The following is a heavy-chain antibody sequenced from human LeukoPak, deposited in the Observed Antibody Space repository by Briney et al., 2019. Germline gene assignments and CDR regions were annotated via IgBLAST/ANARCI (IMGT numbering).Heavy chain of an antibody. V-gene: IGHV1-24*01. CDR2: FDPEDGET. CDR3: ATPGEWLHYRAFDY. J-gene: IGHJ4*02. D-gene: IGHD5-12*01. CDR1: GYTLTELS. Sequence: ASVKVSCKVSGYTLTELSMHWVRQAPGKGLEWMGGFDPEDGETIYAQKFQGRVTMTEDTSTDTAYMELSSLRSEDTAVYYCATPGEWLHYRAFDYWGRGTLVTVSS.